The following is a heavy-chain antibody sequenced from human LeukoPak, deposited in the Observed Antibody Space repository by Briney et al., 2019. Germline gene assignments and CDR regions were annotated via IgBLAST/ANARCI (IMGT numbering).Heavy chain of an antibody. D-gene: IGHD4-11*01. CDR2: VDHTGST. Sequence: PSETLSLTCTVSDDSITMYYWTWIRQPPGKGLEWIGYVDHTGSTKFNPSLNGRVSISRDTSNNFFSLRLRSVTAADTAVYFCARGRVSSSTWYSTYYYFFYMDFWGKGPTVTVSS. CDR1: DDSITMYY. CDR3: ARGRVSSSTWYSTYYYFFYMDF. V-gene: IGHV4-59*01. J-gene: IGHJ6*03.